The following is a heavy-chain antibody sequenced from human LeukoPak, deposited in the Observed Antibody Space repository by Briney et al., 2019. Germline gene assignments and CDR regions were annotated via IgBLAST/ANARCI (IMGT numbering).Heavy chain of an antibody. J-gene: IGHJ4*02. D-gene: IGHD3-10*01. CDR2: IYTGGST. CDR3: ARDISGSHYFDY. CDR1: GFTVSSNY. Sequence: GGSLRLSCAASGFTVSSNYMNWVRQAPGKGLEWVSVIYTGGSTYHADSVKGRFTISRDNSKNTLYLHMNSLRAEDTAVYYCARDISGSHYFDYWGQGTLVTVSS. V-gene: IGHV3-53*01.